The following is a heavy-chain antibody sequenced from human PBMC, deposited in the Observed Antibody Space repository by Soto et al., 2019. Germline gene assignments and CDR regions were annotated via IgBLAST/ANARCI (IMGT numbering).Heavy chain of an antibody. CDR3: ARGRRRDCSSTSCPYYKNCFDP. Sequence: WETPSLTCPIYGATFSRCYTHPFRQPPGKALEWTGEINHSGSTNYNPSLKSRVTISVDTSKNQFSLKLSSVTAADTAVYYCARGRRRDCSSTSCPYYKNCFDPWGQGTLVTVSS. CDR1: GATFSRCY. D-gene: IGHD2-2*01. J-gene: IGHJ5*02. CDR2: INHSGST. V-gene: IGHV4-34*01.